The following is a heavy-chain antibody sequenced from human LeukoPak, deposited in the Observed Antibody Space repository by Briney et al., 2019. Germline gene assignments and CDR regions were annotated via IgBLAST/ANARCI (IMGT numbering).Heavy chain of an antibody. V-gene: IGHV4-39*01. D-gene: IGHD3-22*01. Sequence: SEALSLTCTVSGGSISSSSYYWGWIRQPPGKGLECIGSIYYSGSTYYNPSLKSRVTISVDTSKNQFSLKLSSVTAADTAVYYCARTSTYYYDSSGYYYWFDPWGQGTLATVSS. CDR2: IYYSGST. CDR1: GGSISSSSYY. CDR3: ARTSTYYYDSSGYYYWFDP. J-gene: IGHJ5*02.